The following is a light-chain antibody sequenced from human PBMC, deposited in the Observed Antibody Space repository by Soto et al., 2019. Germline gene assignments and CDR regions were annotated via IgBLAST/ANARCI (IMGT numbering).Light chain of an antibody. CDR1: DSNIGSNS. Sequence: QSVLTQPPSVSAAPGQTVTISCSGSDSNIGSNSVSWYQQVPGTAPKLLLYDNNKRPSGIPDRFFGSKSGTSATLGITGLQTADEADYYCGTWESYLSVGVFGGGTKLTVL. CDR2: DNN. V-gene: IGLV1-51*01. CDR3: GTWESYLSVGV. J-gene: IGLJ2*01.